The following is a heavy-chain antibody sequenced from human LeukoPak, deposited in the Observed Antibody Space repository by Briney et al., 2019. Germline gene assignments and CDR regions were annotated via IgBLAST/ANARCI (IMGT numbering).Heavy chain of an antibody. CDR2: IYTTVST. CDR3: ARVTGSVAAFV. CDR1: GDSITSGSSY. Sequence: SQTLSLTCTVSGDSITSGSSYWSWIRQPAGKGLEWIGRIYTTVSTNYNPFLKSRVTISADTSKNQFSLKLTSVTAADTAVYYCARVTGSVAAFVWGQGTRVTVSS. J-gene: IGHJ3*01. D-gene: IGHD2-15*01. V-gene: IGHV4-61*02.